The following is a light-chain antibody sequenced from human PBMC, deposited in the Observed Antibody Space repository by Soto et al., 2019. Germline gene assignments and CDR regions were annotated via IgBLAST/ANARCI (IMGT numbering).Light chain of an antibody. Sequence: EILLTTSSATMSLAPGEKTPPSLKTKPNCGTYLAWYQQKPGQAPRLLIYDASNKATGIPARFSGSGSGTDFTLTISSLEPEDFGVYYCQQRSVYVTFGGGTKVDVK. J-gene: IGKJ4*01. CDR1: PNCGTY. V-gene: IGKV3-11*01. CDR2: DAS. CDR3: QQRSVYVT.